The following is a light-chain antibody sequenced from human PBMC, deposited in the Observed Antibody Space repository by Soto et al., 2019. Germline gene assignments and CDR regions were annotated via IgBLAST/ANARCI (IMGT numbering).Light chain of an antibody. V-gene: IGKV1-5*01. CDR3: QTYNSYWT. CDR2: DAS. CDR1: RSISDW. Sequence: DIQMTQSPSSLFPSVGDRVTITCRASRSISDWLAWYQQKPGKAPELLIFDASNLKSGVSSRFSGSGSGTEFTLTISRLQTDDVATYYCQTYNSYWTLGQGNKVDIK. J-gene: IGKJ1*01.